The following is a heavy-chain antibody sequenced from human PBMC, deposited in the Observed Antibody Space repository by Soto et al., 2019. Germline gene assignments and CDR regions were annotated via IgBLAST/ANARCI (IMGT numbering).Heavy chain of an antibody. CDR1: GGSISSGGYY. D-gene: IGHD4-4*01. Sequence: QVQLQESGPGLVKPSQTLSLTCTVSGGSISSGGYYWSWIRQHPGKGLGWIGYIYYSGSTFYTPSLKGRVPISLDTSKNQFSLKLSSGTAADTPVYYCARTVFPWGQGTLVTFSS. V-gene: IGHV4-31*03. CDR2: IYYSGST. CDR3: ARTVFP. J-gene: IGHJ5*02.